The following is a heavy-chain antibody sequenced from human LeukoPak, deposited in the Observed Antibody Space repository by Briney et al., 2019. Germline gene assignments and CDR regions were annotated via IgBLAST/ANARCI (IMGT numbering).Heavy chain of an antibody. V-gene: IGHV4-59*08. CDR1: GGSISSYY. D-gene: IGHD5-12*01. Sequence: SETLSLTCTVSGGSISSYYWSWIRQPPGKGLEWIGYIYYSGSTYYNPSLKSRVTISVDTSKNQFSLKLSSVTAADTAVYYCARVAQFYYSYMDVWGKGTTVTISS. J-gene: IGHJ6*03. CDR3: ARVAQFYYSYMDV. CDR2: IYYSGST.